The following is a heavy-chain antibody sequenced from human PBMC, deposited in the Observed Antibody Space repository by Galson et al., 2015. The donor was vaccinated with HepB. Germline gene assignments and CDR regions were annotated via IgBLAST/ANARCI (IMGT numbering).Heavy chain of an antibody. CDR2: ISDYNHQT. V-gene: IGHV1-18*01. J-gene: IGHJ4*02. CDR3: ARDGIGFGESGMYFSDV. CDR1: GYSFVNYG. D-gene: IGHD3-10*01. Sequence: SVKVSCKASGYSFVNYGITWVRQAPGQGLEWMGWISDYNHQTRYAQKVQGRVTLTTDKDTTTAYMELQRLRPDDTAVYYCARDGIGFGESGMYFSDVWGQGTLVTVSS.